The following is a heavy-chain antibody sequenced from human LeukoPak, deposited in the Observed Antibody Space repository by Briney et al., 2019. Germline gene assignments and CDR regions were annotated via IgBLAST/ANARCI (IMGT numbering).Heavy chain of an antibody. CDR1: GYTFTSYG. J-gene: IGHJ6*02. CDR2: ISAYNGNT. CDR3: ARAARPIPYYYYGMDV. D-gene: IGHD2-2*02. Sequence: ASVKVSCKASGYTFTSYGISWVRQAPGQGLEWMGWISAYNGNTNYAQKLQGRVTMTTDTSTSTAYMELRSLRSDDTAVYYWARAARPIPYYYYGMDVWGQGTTVTVSS. V-gene: IGHV1-18*01.